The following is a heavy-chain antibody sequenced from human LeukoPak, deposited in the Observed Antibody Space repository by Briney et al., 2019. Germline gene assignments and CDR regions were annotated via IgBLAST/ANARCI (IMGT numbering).Heavy chain of an antibody. Sequence: GGSLRLSCAASGFTFDDYAMHWVRQAPGKGLEWVSGISWNSGSIGYADSVKGRFTISRDNAKNSLYLQMNSLRAEDTAVYYCARIAADIVVVPAQSYFDYWGQGTLVTVSA. CDR3: ARIAADIVVVPAQSYFDY. V-gene: IGHV3-9*01. J-gene: IGHJ4*02. D-gene: IGHD2-2*01. CDR2: ISWNSGSI. CDR1: GFTFDDYA.